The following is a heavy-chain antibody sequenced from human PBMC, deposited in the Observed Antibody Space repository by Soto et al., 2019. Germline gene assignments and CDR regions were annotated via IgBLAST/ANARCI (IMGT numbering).Heavy chain of an antibody. J-gene: IGHJ3*02. CDR3: ARIYGGSGPNSGGFSFDI. CDR2: MYYSGST. V-gene: IGHV4-30-4*02. D-gene: IGHD2-15*01. CDR1: GGSISSGDCY. Sequence: SETLSLTCTVSGGSISSGDCYWSWIRQPPGKGLEWIGFMYYSGSTYYNPSLKSRVSISLDTSKNQFSLKLSSVTAADTAVYYWARIYGGSGPNSGGFSFDIGGKGKMATV.